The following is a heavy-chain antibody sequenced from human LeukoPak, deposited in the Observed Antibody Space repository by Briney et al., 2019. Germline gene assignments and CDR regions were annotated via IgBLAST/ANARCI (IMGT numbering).Heavy chain of an antibody. J-gene: IGHJ4*02. D-gene: IGHD3-10*01. Sequence: PSETLSLTCTVSGGSISSYYWSWIRQPPGKGLEWIGYIYYSGSTNYNPSLKSRVTISVDTSKNQFSLKLSSVTAADTAVYYCARLLPPSFHYGSGSYPDYWGQGTLVTVSS. CDR2: IYYSGST. CDR3: ARLLPPSFHYGSGSYPDY. CDR1: GGSISSYY. V-gene: IGHV4-59*01.